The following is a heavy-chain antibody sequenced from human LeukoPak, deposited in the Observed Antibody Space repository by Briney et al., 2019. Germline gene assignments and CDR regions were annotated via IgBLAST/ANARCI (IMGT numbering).Heavy chain of an antibody. CDR3: ARVPASSPLHFDY. V-gene: IGHV4-59*11. Sequence: SETLSLTCTVSGGSISSHYWSWLRQPPGKGLEWIGYIHYTGSSNNNPSLKSRVTISVDMSKNQFSLKLSSVTAADTAVYYCARVPASSPLHFDYWGQGTLVTVSS. D-gene: IGHD2-2*01. J-gene: IGHJ4*02. CDR1: GGSISSHY. CDR2: IHYTGSS.